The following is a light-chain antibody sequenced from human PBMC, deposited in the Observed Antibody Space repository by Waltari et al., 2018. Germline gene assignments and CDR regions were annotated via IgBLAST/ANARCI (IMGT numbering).Light chain of an antibody. CDR1: SSNIGNNY. CDR2: DNN. J-gene: IGLJ2*01. Sequence: QSVLTQPPSVSAAPGQKVTISCSGSSSNIGNNYVSWYQQFPGTAPKLLIYDNNERPSGIPDRFSGSKSGTSATLCITGLQTGDEADYYCGTWDSSLTAGVFGGGTKLTVL. CDR3: GTWDSSLTAGV. V-gene: IGLV1-51*01.